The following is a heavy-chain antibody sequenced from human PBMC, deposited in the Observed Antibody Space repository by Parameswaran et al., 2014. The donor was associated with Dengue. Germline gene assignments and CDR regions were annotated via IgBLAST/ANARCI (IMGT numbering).Heavy chain of an antibody. V-gene: IGHV4-59*01. CDR2: IYYSGST. CDR3: ARARITIFGVVILNYFDY. D-gene: IGHD3-3*01. Sequence: SETLSLTCTVSGGSISSYYWSWIRQPPGKGLEWIGYIYYSGSTNYNPSLKSRVTISVDTSKNQFSLKLSSVTAADTAVYYCARARITIFGVVILNYFDYWGQGTLVTVSS. CDR1: GGSISSYY. J-gene: IGHJ4*02.